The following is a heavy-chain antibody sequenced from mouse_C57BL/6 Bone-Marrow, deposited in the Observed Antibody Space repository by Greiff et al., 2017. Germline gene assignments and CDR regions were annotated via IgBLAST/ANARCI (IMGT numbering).Heavy chain of an antibody. CDR3: ARLRRPRSYFDY. J-gene: IGHJ2*01. Sequence: EVKLVESGGGLVKPGGSLKLSCAASGFTFSSYAMSWVRQTPEKRLEWVATISDGGSYTYYPDNVKGRFTISRDNAKNNLYLQMSHLKSEDTAMYYCARLRRPRSYFDYWGHGTTLTVSS. CDR1: GFTFSSYA. D-gene: IGHD2-12*01. CDR2: ISDGGSYT. V-gene: IGHV5-4*03.